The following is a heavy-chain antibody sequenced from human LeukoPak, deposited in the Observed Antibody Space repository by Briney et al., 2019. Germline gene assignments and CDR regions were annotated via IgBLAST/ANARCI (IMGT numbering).Heavy chain of an antibody. D-gene: IGHD1-26*01. CDR2: IYHSGST. Sequence: PSETLSLTCTVSGYSVSSGYYWGWIRQPPGKGLEWIGSIYHSGSTYYNPSLKSRVTISVDTSKNQFSLKLSSVTAADTAVYYCAISNSVSLDYWGQGTLVTVSS. CDR3: AISNSVSLDY. V-gene: IGHV4-38-2*02. J-gene: IGHJ4*02. CDR1: GYSVSSGYY.